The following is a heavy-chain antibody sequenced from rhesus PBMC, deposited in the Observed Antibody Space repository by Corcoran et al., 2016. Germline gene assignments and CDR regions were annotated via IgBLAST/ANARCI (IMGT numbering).Heavy chain of an antibody. CDR1: GYSVSTYW. CDR2: ISAGGGTT. J-gene: IGHJ4*01. Sequence: QLPLQESGPGLVQPSEPLSLPCSVSGYSVSTYWLSWIRQHPGKGLEWIGRISAGGGTTSYNLSLKSRVTIAIDTSKNQVSRKLSSMTAADTAVYYCAKVNGGDWGQGILVTVPS. CDR3: AKVNGGD. D-gene: IGHD3-34*01. V-gene: IGHV4-173*01.